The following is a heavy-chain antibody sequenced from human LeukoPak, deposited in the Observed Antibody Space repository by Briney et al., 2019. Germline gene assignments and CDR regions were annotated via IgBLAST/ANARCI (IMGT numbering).Heavy chain of an antibody. CDR1: GYTFTSYD. Sequence: ASVKVSCKASGYTFTSYDINWVRQATGQGLEWMGWMNPNSGNTGYAQKFQGRVTMTRNTSISTAYMELSRLRSDDTAVYYCARLSDPYCGGDCYDLDIWGQGTMVTVSS. V-gene: IGHV1-8*01. J-gene: IGHJ3*02. CDR3: ARLSDPYCGGDCYDLDI. D-gene: IGHD2-21*02. CDR2: MNPNSGNT.